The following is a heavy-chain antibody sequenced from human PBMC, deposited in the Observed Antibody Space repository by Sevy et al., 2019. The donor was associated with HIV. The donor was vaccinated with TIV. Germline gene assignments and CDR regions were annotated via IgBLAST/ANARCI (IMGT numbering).Heavy chain of an antibody. J-gene: IGHJ4*02. CDR3: AKDYSAGITMVRGAYRARGDYFDY. CDR1: GFTFRTSG. CDR2: ISYDEAHK. Sequence: GGSLRLSCVTSGFTFRTSGMHWVRQSPGKGLEWVAVISYDEAHKNYADSVKGRFSSSKDNSKNTLYLQMCSLRTEDTAVYYCAKDYSAGITMVRGAYRARGDYFDYWGQGTQVTVSS. V-gene: IGHV3-30*18. D-gene: IGHD3-10*01.